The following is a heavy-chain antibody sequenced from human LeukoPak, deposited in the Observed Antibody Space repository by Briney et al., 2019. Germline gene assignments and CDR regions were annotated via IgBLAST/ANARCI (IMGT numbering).Heavy chain of an antibody. CDR3: ARDSASLSLVGEMDYFDY. J-gene: IGHJ4*02. Sequence: SETLSLTCTVSGGSISSYYWSWIRQPAGKGLEWIGRIYTSGSTNYNPSLKSRVTMSVDTSKNQFSLKLSSVTAADTAVYYCARDSASLSLVGEMDYFDYWGQGTLVTVSS. D-gene: IGHD1-26*01. V-gene: IGHV4-4*07. CDR1: GGSISSYY. CDR2: IYTSGST.